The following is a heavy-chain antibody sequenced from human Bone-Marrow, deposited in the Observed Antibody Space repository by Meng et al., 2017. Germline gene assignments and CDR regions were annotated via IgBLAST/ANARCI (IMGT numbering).Heavy chain of an antibody. CDR1: GYTLSRYA. Sequence: QVQLVQSGSELRKPGASVKVSCKASGYTLSRYAINWLRQAPGQGLEWMGRINPNSGGTNYAQKFQGRVTMTRDTSISTAYMELSRLRSDDTAVYYCANWNDGLLNYWGQGTLVTVSS. CDR2: INPNSGGT. V-gene: IGHV1-2*06. CDR3: ANWNDGLLNY. J-gene: IGHJ4*02. D-gene: IGHD1-1*01.